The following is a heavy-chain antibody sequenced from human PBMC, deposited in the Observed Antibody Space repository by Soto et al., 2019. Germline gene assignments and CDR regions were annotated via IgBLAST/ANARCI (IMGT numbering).Heavy chain of an antibody. D-gene: IGHD3-3*01. J-gene: IGHJ4*02. CDR2: IWFDGSNK. Sequence: QVQVVESGGGVVQPGRSLRLSCVASGFKFSTYGTHWVRQAPGKGLEWVAVIWFDGSNKYYGDSVKGRFTISRDNSKNTVYLQMNSLRVEDTAVYYCARDRRFLEWLDYWGQGTLVTVSS. CDR1: GFKFSTYG. CDR3: ARDRRFLEWLDY. V-gene: IGHV3-33*01.